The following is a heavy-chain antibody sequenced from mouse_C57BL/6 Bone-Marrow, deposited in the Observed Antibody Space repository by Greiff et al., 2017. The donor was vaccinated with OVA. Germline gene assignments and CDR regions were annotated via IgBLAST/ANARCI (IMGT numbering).Heavy chain of an antibody. CDR1: GYTFTSYG. CDR2: IYPRSGNT. J-gene: IGHJ3*01. D-gene: IGHD2-2*01. CDR3: AISTMVTTEGFAY. V-gene: IGHV1-81*01. Sequence: QVQLQQSGAELARPGASVKLSCKASGYTFTSYGISWVKQRTGQGLEWIGEIYPRSGNTYYNEKFKGKATLTADKSSSTAYMELRSLTSEDSAVYFGAISTMVTTEGFAYWGQGTLVTVSA.